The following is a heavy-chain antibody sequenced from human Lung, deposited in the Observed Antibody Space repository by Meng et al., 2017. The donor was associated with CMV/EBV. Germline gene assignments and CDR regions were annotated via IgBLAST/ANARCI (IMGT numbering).Heavy chain of an antibody. J-gene: IGHJ4*02. CDR1: GYSFMSYW. Sequence: KVSCKASGYSFMSYWIGWVRQMPGKGLEWMGIIYPGDSDAKYSPSFQGQVTISADKSISTAYLQWSSLKASDTAMYFCARQGSLERPPSNWGQGTLVTASS. D-gene: IGHD1-1*01. V-gene: IGHV5-51*01. CDR2: IYPGDSDA. CDR3: ARQGSLERPPSN.